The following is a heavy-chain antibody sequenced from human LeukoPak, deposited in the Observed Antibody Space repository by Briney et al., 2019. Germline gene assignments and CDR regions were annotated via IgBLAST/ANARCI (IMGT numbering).Heavy chain of an antibody. J-gene: IGHJ6*02. CDR2: INTNTENP. V-gene: IGHV7-4-1*02. D-gene: IGHD3-10*01. Sequence: GASVKVSCKASGYTFTNYGLSWVRQAPGQGLEWMGWINTNTENPKSAQGFTERFVFSLDASVSTAYLQISSLKAADTAVYYCARSYGAFEGATYYYYGMDVWGQGTTVTVSS. CDR1: GYTFTNYG. CDR3: ARSYGAFEGATYYYYGMDV.